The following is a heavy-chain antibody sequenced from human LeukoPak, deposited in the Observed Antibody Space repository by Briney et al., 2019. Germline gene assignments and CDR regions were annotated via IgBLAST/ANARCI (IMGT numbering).Heavy chain of an antibody. Sequence: ASVNVSCKASGYTSTSYGISWVRQAPGQGLEWMGWISAYNGNTNYAQKLQGRVTMTTDTSTSPAYMELRSLRSDDTAVYYCARELVATNVWFDPWGQGTLVTVSS. D-gene: IGHD5-12*01. CDR3: ARELVATNVWFDP. J-gene: IGHJ5*02. V-gene: IGHV1-18*01. CDR2: ISAYNGNT. CDR1: GYTSTSYG.